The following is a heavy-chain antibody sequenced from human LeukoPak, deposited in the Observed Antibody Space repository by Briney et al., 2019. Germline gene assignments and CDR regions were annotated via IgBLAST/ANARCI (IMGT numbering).Heavy chain of an antibody. V-gene: IGHV4-39*01. J-gene: IGHJ4*02. D-gene: IGHD3-10*01. CDR3: ARQKAPVQRMVRGGVAPADLTCDY. CDR2: IYSSGST. Sequence: SETLSLTCTVSGGSISSSSYYWGWIRQPPGKGLEWIGSIYSSGSTYYNPSLKSRVTISVDTSKNQFSLKLSSVTATDTSVYYCARQKAPVQRMVRGGVAPADLTCDYWGQGTLVTVSS. CDR1: GGSISSSSYY.